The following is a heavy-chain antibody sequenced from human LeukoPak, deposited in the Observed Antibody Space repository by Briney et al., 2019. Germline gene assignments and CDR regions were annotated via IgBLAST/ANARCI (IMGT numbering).Heavy chain of an antibody. CDR3: ARVQGAYLDH. D-gene: IGHD4/OR15-4a*01. CDR1: GFTVSTND. Sequence: GGSLRLSCVATGFTVSTNDLSWVRQAPGKGLELVSVIHSGGSTNHANSVKGRFTISRDNSKNTVYLQMNSLRLEDTAVYYCARVQGAYLDHWGQGALVTVPS. CDR2: IHSGGST. J-gene: IGHJ4*02. V-gene: IGHV3-66*01.